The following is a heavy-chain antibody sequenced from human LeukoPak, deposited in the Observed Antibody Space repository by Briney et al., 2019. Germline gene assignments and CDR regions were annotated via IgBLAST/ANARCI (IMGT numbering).Heavy chain of an antibody. J-gene: IGHJ4*02. CDR3: ARAPYDILTGYPDY. V-gene: IGHV3-30*03. D-gene: IGHD3-9*01. CDR2: ISYDGSDK. CDR1: GFSFSSYA. Sequence: GGSLRLSCAASGFSFSSYAMHWVRQAPGRGLEWVAVISYDGSDKYFADSVKGRFTISRDNSKNTLYLQMNSLRAEDTALYYCARAPYDILTGYPDYWGQGTLLTVSS.